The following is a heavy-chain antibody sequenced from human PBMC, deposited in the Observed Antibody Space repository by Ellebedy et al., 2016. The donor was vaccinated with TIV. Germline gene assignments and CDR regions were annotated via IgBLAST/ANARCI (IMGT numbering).Heavy chain of an antibody. Sequence: GGSLRLSCAASGFTFSSYSMNWVRQAPGKGLEWVSYISSSSSTIYYADSVKGRFTISRDNSKNTLYLQMNSLRAEDTAVYYCAKPNRYYDILTGYYRKYYYYGMDVWGQGTTVTVSS. J-gene: IGHJ6*02. D-gene: IGHD3-9*01. V-gene: IGHV3-48*01. CDR3: AKPNRYYDILTGYYRKYYYYGMDV. CDR2: ISSSSSTI. CDR1: GFTFSSYS.